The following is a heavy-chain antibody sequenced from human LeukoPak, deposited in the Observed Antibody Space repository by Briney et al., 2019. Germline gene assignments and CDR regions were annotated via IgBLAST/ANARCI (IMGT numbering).Heavy chain of an antibody. CDR3: ARGRGRVGRLPNFDY. Sequence: SQTLSLTCAVSGGSISSGGYSWSWIRQPPGKGPEWIGYIYHSGSTYYNPSLKSRVTISVDRSKNQFSLKLSSVTAADTAVYYCARGRGRVGRLPNFDYWGQGTLVTVSS. V-gene: IGHV4-30-2*01. J-gene: IGHJ4*02. D-gene: IGHD3-16*01. CDR1: GGSISSGGYS. CDR2: IYHSGST.